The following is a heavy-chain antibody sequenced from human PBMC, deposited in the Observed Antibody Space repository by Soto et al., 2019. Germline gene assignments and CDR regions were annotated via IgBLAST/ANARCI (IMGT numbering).Heavy chain of an antibody. CDR1: GYTFTSYG. CDR2: ISAYNGNT. Sequence: ASVKVSCKASGYTFTSYGISWVRQAPGQGLEWMGWISAYNGNTNYAQKLQGRVTMTTDTSTSTAYMELRSLRSDDTAVYYCASGITIFGVVSSIDYSGQGTLVTVST. D-gene: IGHD3-3*01. CDR3: ASGITIFGVVSSIDY. V-gene: IGHV1-18*01. J-gene: IGHJ4*02.